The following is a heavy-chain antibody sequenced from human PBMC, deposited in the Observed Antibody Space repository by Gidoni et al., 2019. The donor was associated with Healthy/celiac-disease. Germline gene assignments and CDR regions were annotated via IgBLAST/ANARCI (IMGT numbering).Heavy chain of an antibody. D-gene: IGHD6-13*01. CDR1: GGSISNYY. J-gene: IGHJ4*02. V-gene: IGHV4-59*08. Sequence: QVQLQESGPGLVKPSETLSLTCTVSGGSISNYYWSWIRQPPGKGLEWIGYIYYSGSTNYNPSLKSRVTISVDTSKNQFSLKLSSVTAADTAVYYCARGAAAGSGSWGQGTLVTVSS. CDR3: ARGAAAGSGS. CDR2: IYYSGST.